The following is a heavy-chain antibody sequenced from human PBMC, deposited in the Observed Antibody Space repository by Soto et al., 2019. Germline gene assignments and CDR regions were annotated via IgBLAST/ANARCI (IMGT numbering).Heavy chain of an antibody. CDR3: ARVLCLSRGSRCYSPYLAY. J-gene: IGHJ4*02. CDR2: INAGNGNT. CDR1: GYTFTSYA. Sequence: VSVKVSFNASGYTFTSYAMHWVRKAPGQRLEWMGWINAGNGNTKYSQKFQGRVTITRDTSASTAYMELSSLRSEDTAGYYCARVLCLSRGSRCYSPYLAYGGQGTLVTVS. D-gene: IGHD2-15*01. V-gene: IGHV1-3*01.